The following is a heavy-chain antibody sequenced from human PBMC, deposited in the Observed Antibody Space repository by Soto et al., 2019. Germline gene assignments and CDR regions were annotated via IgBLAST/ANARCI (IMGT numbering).Heavy chain of an antibody. Sequence: PGGSLRLSCAASGFTFSSYDMHWVRQAPGKGLEWVAIIWYDGSNKYYADSVKGRFTISRDNSKNTLYLQMNSLRVEDTAVYYCARDTPRSSSFDYWGQGILVTVSS. CDR1: GFTFSSYD. J-gene: IGHJ4*02. CDR3: ARDTPRSSSFDY. D-gene: IGHD2-2*01. V-gene: IGHV3-33*01. CDR2: IWYDGSNK.